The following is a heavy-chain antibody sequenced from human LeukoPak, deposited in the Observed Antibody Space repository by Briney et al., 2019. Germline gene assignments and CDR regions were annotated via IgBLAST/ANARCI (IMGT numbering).Heavy chain of an antibody. CDR3: ARGRATIVVVPAATAIGY. CDR2: ISHSGST. D-gene: IGHD2-2*01. Sequence: SETLSLTCAVYGGSFSGYYWSWIRQPPGKGLEWIGEISHSGSTNYNPSLKSRVTISVDTSKNQFSLKLSSVTAADTAVYYCARGRATIVVVPAATAIGYWGQGTLVTVSS. V-gene: IGHV4-34*01. J-gene: IGHJ4*02. CDR1: GGSFSGYY.